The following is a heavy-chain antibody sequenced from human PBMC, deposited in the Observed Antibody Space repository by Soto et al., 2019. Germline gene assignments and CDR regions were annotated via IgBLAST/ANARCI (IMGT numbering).Heavy chain of an antibody. CDR2: IYPGDSDA. Sequence: RVESLKISCQGSGYSFSTYWIGWVRQMPGKGLEWMGIIYPGDSDARYSPSFQGQVTFSADKSMNTAYLQWSSLEASDSATYFCARQNRHEWDHYYGSTGYSRDSFDIWGQGTKVTGSS. CDR1: GYSFSTYW. J-gene: IGHJ3*02. CDR3: ARQNRHEWDHYYGSTGYSRDSFDI. V-gene: IGHV5-51*01. D-gene: IGHD2-2*03.